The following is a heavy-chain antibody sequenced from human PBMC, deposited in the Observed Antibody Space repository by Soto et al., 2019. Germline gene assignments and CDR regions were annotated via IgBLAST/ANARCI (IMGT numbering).Heavy chain of an antibody. V-gene: IGHV4-31*03. Sequence: QVQLQESGPGLVKPSQTLSLTCSVSGVSINSGGYYWSWIRHHQGKGLEWIGYIYYTGHTFYNPSLKSRVDMSLDTSKNQFSLKLSSVTAADTAVYYCARGSQLERDALDIWGQGTMVTVSS. J-gene: IGHJ3*02. CDR2: IYYTGHT. D-gene: IGHD1-1*01. CDR3: ARGSQLERDALDI. CDR1: GVSINSGGYY.